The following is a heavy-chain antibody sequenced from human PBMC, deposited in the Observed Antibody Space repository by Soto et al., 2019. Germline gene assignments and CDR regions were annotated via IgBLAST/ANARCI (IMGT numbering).Heavy chain of an antibody. CDR2: IKQDGSEN. Sequence: LRLSCAASGFTFSGYWMSWARQAPGKGLEWVANIKQDGSENYFVDSVKGRFTISRDNAKNSLYLQMNSLKTDDTAVYYCARRGRRSGNYADAFDIWGQGTMVTVSS. V-gene: IGHV3-7*03. J-gene: IGHJ3*02. CDR1: GFTFSGYW. D-gene: IGHD1-26*01. CDR3: ARRGRRSGNYADAFDI.